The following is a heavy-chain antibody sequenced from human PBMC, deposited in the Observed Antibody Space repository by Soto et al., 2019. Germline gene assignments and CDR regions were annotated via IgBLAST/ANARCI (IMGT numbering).Heavy chain of an antibody. Sequence: GGSLRLSCAASGFTFSSYAMSWVRQAPGKGLEWVSAISGSGGSTYYADSVKGRFTISRDNSKNTLYLQMNSLRAEDTAVYYCAKGKRKEGYYYYVDVWGKGTTVTVSS. J-gene: IGHJ6*03. CDR3: AKGKRKEGYYYYVDV. V-gene: IGHV3-23*01. CDR1: GFTFSSYA. CDR2: ISGSGGST.